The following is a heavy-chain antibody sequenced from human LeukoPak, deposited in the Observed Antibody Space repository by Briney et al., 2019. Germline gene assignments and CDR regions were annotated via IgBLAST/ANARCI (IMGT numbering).Heavy chain of an antibody. CDR1: GFTFASYG. D-gene: IGHD2-8*02. CDR2: IRYDGTNK. CDR3: TRNQGYCTGGGCYIDY. V-gene: IGHV3-30*02. Sequence: GGSLRLSCAASGFTFASYGMHWVRYAPGKGLEWVALIRYDGTNKYYTDSVKGRFTISKDNSKNTLYLQMNSLRAEDTAVYYCTRNQGYCTGGGCYIDYWGQGTLVTVSS. J-gene: IGHJ4*02.